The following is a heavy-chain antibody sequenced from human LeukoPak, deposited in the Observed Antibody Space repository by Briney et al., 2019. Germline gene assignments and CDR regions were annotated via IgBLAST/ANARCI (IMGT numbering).Heavy chain of an antibody. V-gene: IGHV3-23*01. CDR3: AKFGAALPQKRLGTNTFDY. J-gene: IGHJ4*02. D-gene: IGHD6-6*01. Sequence: GGSLRLSCAASGLTFSSYAMSSVRQAPGKGLEWVSAISGSAGTTYYADSVEGRFTISRDKSKNTLYLQMNRLRAEDTAVYYGAKFGAALPQKRLGTNTFDYWGQGTLVTVSS. CDR2: ISGSAGTT. CDR1: GLTFSSYA.